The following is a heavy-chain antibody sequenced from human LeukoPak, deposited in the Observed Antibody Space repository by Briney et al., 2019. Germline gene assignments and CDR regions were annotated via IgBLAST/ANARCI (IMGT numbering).Heavy chain of an antibody. CDR1: GFTFSSYW. V-gene: IGHV3-23*01. D-gene: IGHD6-19*01. CDR3: AKGGSGWYGGDY. J-gene: IGHJ4*02. CDR2: ISGSGGST. Sequence: GGSLRLSCAASGFTFSSYWMHWVRQAPGKGLEWVSAISGSGGSTYYADSVKGRFTISRDNSKNTLYLQMNSLRAEDTAVYYCAKGGSGWYGGDYWGQGTLVTVSS.